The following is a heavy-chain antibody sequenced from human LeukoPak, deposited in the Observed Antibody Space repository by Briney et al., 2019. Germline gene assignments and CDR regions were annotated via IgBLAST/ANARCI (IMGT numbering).Heavy chain of an antibody. CDR2: ISSSSSSYI. J-gene: IGHJ3*02. Sequence: GGSLRLSCAASGFTFSSYSMNWVRQAPGKGLEWVSSISSSSSSYIYYADSVKGRFTISRDNAKNSLYLQMNSLRAEDTAVYYCASPLVVPAEAFDIWGQGTMVTVSS. D-gene: IGHD2-2*01. V-gene: IGHV3-21*01. CDR1: GFTFSSYS. CDR3: ASPLVVPAEAFDI.